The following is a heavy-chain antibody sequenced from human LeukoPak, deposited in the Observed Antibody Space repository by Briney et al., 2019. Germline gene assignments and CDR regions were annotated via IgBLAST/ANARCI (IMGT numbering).Heavy chain of an antibody. J-gene: IGHJ4*02. Sequence: PGGSLRLSCAASGFTFSSYSMNWVRQAPGKGLEWVSAISGSGGSTYYADSVKGRFTISRDNSKNTLYLQMNSLRAEDTPVYYCANAKAIDYWGQGTLVTVSS. CDR3: ANAKAIDY. V-gene: IGHV3-23*01. CDR2: ISGSGGST. D-gene: IGHD5-12*01. CDR1: GFTFSSYS.